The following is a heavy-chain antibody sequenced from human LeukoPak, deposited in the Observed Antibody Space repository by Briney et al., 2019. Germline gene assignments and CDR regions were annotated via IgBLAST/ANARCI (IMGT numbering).Heavy chain of an antibody. V-gene: IGHV3-74*01. CDR3: AKSVAIYFYYGLDV. CDR2: INDVGSDS. CDR1: GFTFSAYW. J-gene: IGHJ6*02. Sequence: GGSLRLSCAASGFTFSAYWMHWVRQAPGKGLVWVGRINDVGSDSTYVDSVKGRFTISRDNAKNTLYLQMNNLRAEDTAVYYCAKSVAIYFYYGLDVWGQGTTVTVSS. D-gene: IGHD3-3*01.